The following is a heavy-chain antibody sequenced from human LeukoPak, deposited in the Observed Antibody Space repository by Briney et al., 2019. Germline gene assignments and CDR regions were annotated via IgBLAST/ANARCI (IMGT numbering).Heavy chain of an antibody. CDR3: ARDNMVRGILSFDP. Sequence: GSSVKLSCKASGGTFSSYAISWVRQAPGQGLEWMGGIIPIFGTANYAQKFQGRVTITADKSTSTAYMELSSLRSEDTAVYYCARDNMVRGILSFDPWGQGTLVTVSS. CDR2: IIPIFGTA. J-gene: IGHJ5*02. CDR1: GGTFSSYA. D-gene: IGHD3-10*01. V-gene: IGHV1-69*06.